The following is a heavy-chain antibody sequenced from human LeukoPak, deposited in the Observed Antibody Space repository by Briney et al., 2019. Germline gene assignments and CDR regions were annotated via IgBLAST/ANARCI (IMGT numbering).Heavy chain of an antibody. J-gene: IGHJ4*02. CDR1: GFTFSSYS. Sequence: GGSLRLSCVASGFTFSSYSMNWVRQAPGKGLEWVSSISTSSSHIYYADSMKGRFTISRDNAKNSLYLQVDSLGAEDTAVYYCARERGYNYGYADYWGQGTLVTVSS. V-gene: IGHV3-21*01. CDR3: ARERGYNYGYADY. CDR2: ISTSSSHI. D-gene: IGHD5-18*01.